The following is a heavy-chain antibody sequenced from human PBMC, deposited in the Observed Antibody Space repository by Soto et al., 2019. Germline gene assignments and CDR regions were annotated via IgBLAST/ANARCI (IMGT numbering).Heavy chain of an antibody. V-gene: IGHV3-30*02. D-gene: IGHD3-16*02. J-gene: IGHJ4*02. CDR3: AKALGELSPESYDY. CDR1: GFTFSAFG. Sequence: GGSLRLSCAASGFTFSAFGFHWVRQAPGKGPEWVAFIWHDGSNKYYADSVKGRFTISRDSSEKTLYLQMNSLRPEDTAVYYCAKALGELSPESYDYWGQGTLVTVSS. CDR2: IWHDGSNK.